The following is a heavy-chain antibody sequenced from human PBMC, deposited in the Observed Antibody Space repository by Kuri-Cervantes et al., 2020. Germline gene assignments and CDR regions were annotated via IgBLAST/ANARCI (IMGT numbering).Heavy chain of an antibody. D-gene: IGHD2-21*01. J-gene: IGHJ4*02. CDR1: GGTFSSYA. Sequence: SVKVSCKASGGTFSSYAISWVRQAPGQGLEWMGGIIPIFGTANYAQKFQGRVTITADESTSTAYMELSSLRSEDTAVYYCARHIVVTTPFAYWGQGTLVTVSS. CDR2: IIPIFGTA. V-gene: IGHV1-69*13. CDR3: ARHIVVTTPFAY.